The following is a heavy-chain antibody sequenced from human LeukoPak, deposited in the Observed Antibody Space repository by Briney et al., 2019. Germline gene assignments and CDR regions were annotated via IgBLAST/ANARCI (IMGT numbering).Heavy chain of an antibody. Sequence: SETLSLTCTVAGGSITSYFWTWIRQPPGKGLEWIGYIYHSGTTNYNPSPRGRVTISADTSKNQFSLRPSSVTAADTAVYYCAQKAPFSPGYSQQWGQGTLVTVSS. CDR1: GGSITSYF. D-gene: IGHD2/OR15-2a*01. J-gene: IGHJ1*01. V-gene: IGHV4-59*01. CDR2: IYHSGTT. CDR3: AQKAPFSPGYSQQ.